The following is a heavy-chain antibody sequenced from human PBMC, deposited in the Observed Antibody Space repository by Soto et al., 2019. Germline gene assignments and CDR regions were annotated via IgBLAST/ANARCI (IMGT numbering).Heavy chain of an antibody. V-gene: IGHV1-18*01. D-gene: IGHD6-19*01. Sequence: QVQLVQSGAEVKKPGASVKVSCKTSGYTFTRYSISWVRQAPGQGLEWMGWISAYNGDTNYAQKLQGRATMTTDASTSTAYMEVRSLRSDDTAMYYCARDHACSGWFRFDYWGQGTLVTVSS. CDR1: GYTFTRYS. CDR2: ISAYNGDT. CDR3: ARDHACSGWFRFDY. J-gene: IGHJ4*02.